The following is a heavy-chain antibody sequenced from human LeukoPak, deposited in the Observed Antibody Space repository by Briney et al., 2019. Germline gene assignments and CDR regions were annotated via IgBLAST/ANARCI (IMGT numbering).Heavy chain of an antibody. CDR3: ARDIAAAGQHYFDY. Sequence: SETLSLTCTVSGGSISSHYWSWVRQPAGKGLEWIGRIHTSGTTTYSPSLKSRVTMSVDTSKNQLSLKLSSVTAADTALYHCARDIAAAGQHYFDYWGQGSLVTVSS. V-gene: IGHV4-4*07. J-gene: IGHJ4*02. CDR1: GGSISSHY. D-gene: IGHD6-13*01. CDR2: IHTSGTT.